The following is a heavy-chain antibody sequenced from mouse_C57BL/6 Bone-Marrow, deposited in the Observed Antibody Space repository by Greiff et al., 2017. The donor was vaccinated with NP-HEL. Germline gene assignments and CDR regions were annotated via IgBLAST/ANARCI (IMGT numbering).Heavy chain of an antibody. CDR2: INSDGGST. D-gene: IGHD2-5*01. CDR3: ARHYSNSFWFAD. Sequence: EVQLQQSGGGLVQPGESLKLSCESNEYEFPSHDMSWVRKTPEKRLELVAAINSDGGSTYYPDTMERRFIISRDNTKKTLYLQMSSLRSEDTAVYYCARHYSNSFWFADWGQGTLVTVSA. CDR1: EYEFPSHD. V-gene: IGHV5-2*01. J-gene: IGHJ3*01.